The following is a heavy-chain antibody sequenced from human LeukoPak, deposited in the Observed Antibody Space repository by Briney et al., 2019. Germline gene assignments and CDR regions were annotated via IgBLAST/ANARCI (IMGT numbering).Heavy chain of an antibody. CDR1: GGSISSYY. CDR3: ARDRARVYAIFRGFDP. D-gene: IGHD2-8*01. J-gene: IGHJ5*02. Sequence: SETLSLTCTVSGGSISSYYWSWIRQPAGKGLEWIGRIYTSGSTNYNPSLKSRVTMSVDTSKNQFSLKLSSVTAADTAVYYCARDRARVYAIFRGFDPWGQGTPVTVSS. CDR2: IYTSGST. V-gene: IGHV4-4*07.